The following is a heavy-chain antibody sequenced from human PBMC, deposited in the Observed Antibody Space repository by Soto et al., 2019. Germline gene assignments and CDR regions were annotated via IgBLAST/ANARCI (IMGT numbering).Heavy chain of an antibody. CDR2: IYWDDDK. J-gene: IGHJ6*02. CDR1: GFSLSTSGVG. V-gene: IGHV2-5*02. D-gene: IGHD2-15*01. CDR3: AYLPCSGGSCYWFSYSGMDV. Sequence: QITLKESGPPLVKPTQTLTLTCTFSGFSLSTSGVGVAWIRQPPGKALEWLALIYWDDDKRYRPSLETRLTITQDTSKHQVVLTLTNMDSVDTATYYCAYLPCSGGSCYWFSYSGMDVWGQGTTVTVSS.